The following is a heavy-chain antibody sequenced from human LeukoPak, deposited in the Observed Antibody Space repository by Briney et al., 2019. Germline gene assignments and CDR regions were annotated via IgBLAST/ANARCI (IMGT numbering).Heavy chain of an antibody. D-gene: IGHD6-19*01. CDR2: ISRSASRK. V-gene: IGHV3-48*03. CDR3: ARELATSGFDP. Sequence: GGSLRLSFAASGFTFSSYEMNWVRQAPGKGLEWVSYISRSASRKDYADSVKGRFTISRDNARNSLYLQMDSLRAEDSAVYYCARELATSGFDPWGQGTLITVSA. CDR1: GFTFSSYE. J-gene: IGHJ5*02.